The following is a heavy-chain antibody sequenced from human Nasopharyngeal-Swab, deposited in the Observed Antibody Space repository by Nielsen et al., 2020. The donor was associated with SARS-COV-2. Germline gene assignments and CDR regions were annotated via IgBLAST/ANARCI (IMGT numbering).Heavy chain of an antibody. CDR3: AKDHSSSAYYYYMDV. V-gene: IGHV3-30*02. J-gene: IGHJ6*03. Sequence: GGSLRLSCAASGFTFSSYGMHWVRQAPGKGLEWVAFIRYDGSNKYYADSVKGRFTISRGNSKNTLYLQMNSLRAEDTAVYYCAKDHSSSAYYYYMDVWGKGTTVTVSS. D-gene: IGHD6-13*01. CDR2: IRYDGSNK. CDR1: GFTFSSYG.